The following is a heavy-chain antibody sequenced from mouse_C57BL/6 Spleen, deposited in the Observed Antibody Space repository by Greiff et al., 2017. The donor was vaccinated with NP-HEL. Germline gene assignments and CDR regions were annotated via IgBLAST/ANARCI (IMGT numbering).Heavy chain of an antibody. CDR3: TRAFGYHWYFDV. CDR1: GFTFSSYA. Sequence: EVKVVESGEGLVKPGGSLKLSCAASGFTFSSYAMSWVRQTPEKRLEWVAYISSGGDYIYYADTVKGRFTISRDNARNTRYLQMSSLKSEDTAMYYCTRAFGYHWYFDVWGTGTTVTVSS. D-gene: IGHD2-2*01. CDR2: ISSGGDYI. V-gene: IGHV5-9-1*02. J-gene: IGHJ1*03.